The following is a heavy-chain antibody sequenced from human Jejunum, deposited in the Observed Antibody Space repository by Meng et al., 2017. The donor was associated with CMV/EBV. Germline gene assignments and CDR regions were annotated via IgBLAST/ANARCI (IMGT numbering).Heavy chain of an antibody. CDR2: IIPILGIA. D-gene: IGHD3-22*01. Sequence: TFSSYAISWVRQAPGQGLEWMGGIIPILGIANYAQKFQGRVTITADKSTSTAYMELSSLRSEDTAVYYCAKSGRADSSNYYYFDNWGQGTLVTVSS. CDR3: AKSGRADSSNYYYFDN. J-gene: IGHJ4*02. V-gene: IGHV1-69*10. CDR1: TFSSYA.